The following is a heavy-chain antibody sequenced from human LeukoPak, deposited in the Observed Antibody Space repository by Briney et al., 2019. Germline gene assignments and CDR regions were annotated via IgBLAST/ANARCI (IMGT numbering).Heavy chain of an antibody. V-gene: IGHV4-34*01. D-gene: IGHD6-6*01. Sequence: PSETLSLTCAVYGGAFSGYDWSWIRQPPGKGLEWIGEINHSGSTNYNPSLKSRVTISVDTSKNQFSLKLSSVTAADTAVYYCARGSIAARPEWFDPWGQGTLVTVSS. CDR3: ARGSIAARPEWFDP. CDR2: INHSGST. J-gene: IGHJ5*02. CDR1: GGAFSGYD.